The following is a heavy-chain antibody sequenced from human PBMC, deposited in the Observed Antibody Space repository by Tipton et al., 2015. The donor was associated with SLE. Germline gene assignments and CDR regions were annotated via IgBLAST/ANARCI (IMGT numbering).Heavy chain of an antibody. D-gene: IGHD2-15*01. Sequence: SLRLSCAASGFTFSSYGMHWVRQAPGKGLEWVAVIWYDGSNKYYADSVKGRFTISRDDSKNTLCLQMNSLRAEDTAVYFCAKNGAAGYFDYWGQGTLVTVSS. J-gene: IGHJ4*02. V-gene: IGHV3-33*06. CDR3: AKNGAAGYFDY. CDR2: IWYDGSNK. CDR1: GFTFSSYG.